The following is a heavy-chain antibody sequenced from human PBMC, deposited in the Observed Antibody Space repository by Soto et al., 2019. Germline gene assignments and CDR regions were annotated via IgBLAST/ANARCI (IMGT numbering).Heavy chain of an antibody. CDR2: VYPCDCDS. Sequence: PVEALKITCNGSGFNFSRFGIGWVCQIPGKGQDMMGIVYPCDCDSRYCTSFLGQGDIMSDESINTAYLLWMSLEAADTAMYYCARVTPGTGTTYWPYYYYGMDVWGQGTPVTVSS. D-gene: IGHD1-7*01. CDR1: GFNFSRFG. V-gene: IGHV5-51*01. CDR3: ARVTPGTGTTYWPYYYYGMDV. J-gene: IGHJ6*02.